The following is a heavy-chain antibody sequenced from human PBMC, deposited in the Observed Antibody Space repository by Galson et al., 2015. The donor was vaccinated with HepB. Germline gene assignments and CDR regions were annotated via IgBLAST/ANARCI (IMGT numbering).Heavy chain of an antibody. D-gene: IGHD3-10*01. CDR2: IYWDEEK. J-gene: IGHJ4*02. Sequence: PAQVKPTQTLTLTCTFSGFSLRRSGVGVGWIRQPPGKALEWLTLIYWDEEKRYRPSLKNRVIITKDTSRNQVVLTMTNMDPVDTATYYCAQRRVGYGSGSFDYWGQGLLVTVSS. CDR1: GFSLRRSGVG. V-gene: IGHV2-5*02. CDR3: AQRRVGYGSGSFDY.